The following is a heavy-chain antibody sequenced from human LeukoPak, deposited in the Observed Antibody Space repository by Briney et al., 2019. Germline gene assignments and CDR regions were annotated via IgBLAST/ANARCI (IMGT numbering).Heavy chain of an antibody. V-gene: IGHV1-2*02. CDR1: GYTFTVYY. Sequence: EASVKVSCKASGYTFTVYYMHWVRQAPGQGLEWMGWINPNSGGTNFAQEFQGRVTMTRDTSISTAYMELSRLRADNTAVYYCARDRYWGSSGYYFDYWGQGTLVTVSS. D-gene: IGHD3-16*01. CDR2: INPNSGGT. CDR3: ARDRYWGSSGYYFDY. J-gene: IGHJ4*02.